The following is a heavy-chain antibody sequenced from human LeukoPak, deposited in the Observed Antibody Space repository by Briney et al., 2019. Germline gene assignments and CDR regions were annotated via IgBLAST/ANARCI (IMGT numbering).Heavy chain of an antibody. CDR1: GGSISSGSYY. J-gene: IGHJ4*02. Sequence: SETLSLTCTVSGGSISSGSYYWGWIRQPPGKGLEWIGEINHSGSTNYNPSLKSRVTISVDTSKNQFSLKLSSVTAADTAVYYCARGRGVPAAMDAEKSVLGNDYWGQGTLVTVSS. CDR3: ARGRGVPAAMDAEKSVLGNDY. D-gene: IGHD2-2*01. V-gene: IGHV4-39*07. CDR2: INHSGST.